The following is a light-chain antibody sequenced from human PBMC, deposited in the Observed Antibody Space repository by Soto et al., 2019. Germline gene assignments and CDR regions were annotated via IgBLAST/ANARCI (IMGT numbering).Light chain of an antibody. Sequence: QSVLTQPPSVSGAPGQRVSISCTGSSSNIGARYDVHWYQQLPGTAPKLLIYGNTNRPSGVPDRFSGSKSGTSASLAINGLQAEDEADYYCQSYDSSLSGVVFGGGTKVTVL. CDR1: SSNIGARYD. V-gene: IGLV1-40*01. CDR3: QSYDSSLSGVV. CDR2: GNT. J-gene: IGLJ2*01.